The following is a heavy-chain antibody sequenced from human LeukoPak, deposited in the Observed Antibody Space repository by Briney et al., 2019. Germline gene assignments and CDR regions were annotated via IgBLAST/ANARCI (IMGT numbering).Heavy chain of an antibody. Sequence: GGSLRLSCAASGFTFSSYAMSWVRQAPGKGLEWVSATSGSGGSTYYADSVKGRFTISRDNSKNTLYLQMNSLRAEDTAVYYCANYRDYYYYYGMDVWGQGTTVTVSS. V-gene: IGHV3-23*01. CDR1: GFTFSSYA. CDR2: TSGSGGST. CDR3: ANYRDYYYYYGMDV. J-gene: IGHJ6*02. D-gene: IGHD3-16*02.